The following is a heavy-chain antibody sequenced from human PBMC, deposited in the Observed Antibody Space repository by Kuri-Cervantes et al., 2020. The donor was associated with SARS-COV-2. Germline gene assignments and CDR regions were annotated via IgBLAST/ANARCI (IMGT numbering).Heavy chain of an antibody. D-gene: IGHD6-19*01. J-gene: IGHJ4*02. Sequence: LTCTVSGFTIGDYAMSWVRQAPGKGLERVGFIRSKAYGGTTEYAAAVKGRFTISRDDSKSITYLQMNSLKTEETAVYYCTKGMWLVPVFDYWGQGTLVTVSS. V-gene: IGHV3-49*04. CDR3: TKGMWLVPVFDY. CDR1: GFTIGDYA. CDR2: IRSKAYGGTT.